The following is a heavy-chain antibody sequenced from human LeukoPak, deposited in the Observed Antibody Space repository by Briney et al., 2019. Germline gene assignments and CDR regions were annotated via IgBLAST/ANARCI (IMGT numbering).Heavy chain of an antibody. CDR2: IYPGDSDT. D-gene: IGHD6-13*01. V-gene: IGHV5-51*01. Sequence: GESLKISCKGSGYSFTSYWIGWVRPMPGKGLEWMGIIYPGDSDTRYSPSFQGQVTISADKSISTAYLQWSTLKASDTAMYYCARLQAAAGTSLDYWGQGTLVTVSS. CDR3: ARLQAAAGTSLDY. CDR1: GYSFTSYW. J-gene: IGHJ4*02.